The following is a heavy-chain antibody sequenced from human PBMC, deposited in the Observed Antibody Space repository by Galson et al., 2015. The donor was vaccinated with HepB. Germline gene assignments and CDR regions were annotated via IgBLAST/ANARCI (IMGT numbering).Heavy chain of an antibody. CDR2: ISGSGGST. CDR1: GFTFSSYA. V-gene: IGHV3-23*01. Sequence: SLRLSCAASGFTFSSYAMSWVRQAPGKGLEWVSAISGSGGSTYYADSVKGRLTISRDNSKNTLYLQMNSLRAEDTAVYYCAKAIRGILEWLPNYYFDYWGQGTLVTVSS. CDR3: AKAIRGILEWLPNYYFDY. D-gene: IGHD3-3*01. J-gene: IGHJ4*02.